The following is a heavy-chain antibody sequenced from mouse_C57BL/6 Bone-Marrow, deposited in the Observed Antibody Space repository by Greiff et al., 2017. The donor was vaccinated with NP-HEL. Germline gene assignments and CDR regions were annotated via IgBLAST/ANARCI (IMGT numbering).Heavy chain of an antibody. CDR1: GYTFTSYT. D-gene: IGHD2-3*01. J-gene: IGHJ2*01. CDR3: ARTDGYYYYLDY. V-gene: IGHV1-4*01. Sequence: QVQLQQSGAELARPGASVKMSCKASGYTFTSYTMHWVKQRPGQGLEWIGYINPSSGYNKYNQKFKDKATLTADKSSSTAYMQLSSLTSEDSAVYYCARTDGYYYYLDYWGQSATLTVPS. CDR2: INPSSGYN.